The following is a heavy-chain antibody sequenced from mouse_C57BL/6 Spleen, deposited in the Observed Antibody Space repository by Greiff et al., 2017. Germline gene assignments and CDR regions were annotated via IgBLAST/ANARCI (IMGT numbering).Heavy chain of an antibody. CDR1: GYTFTSYW. V-gene: IGHV1-61*01. CDR2: IYPSDSET. Sequence: QVQLQQPGAELVRPGSSVKLSCKASGYTFTSYWMDWVKQRPGQGLEWIGNIYPSDSETHYNQKFKDKATLTVDKSSSTAYMQLSSLTSEDSAVYYCAREGSSGTGYFDVWGTGTTVTVSS. J-gene: IGHJ1*03. CDR3: AREGSSGTGYFDV. D-gene: IGHD3-2*02.